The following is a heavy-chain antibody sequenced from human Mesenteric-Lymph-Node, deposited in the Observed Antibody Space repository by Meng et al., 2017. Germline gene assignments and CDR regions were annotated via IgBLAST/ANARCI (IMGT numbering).Heavy chain of an antibody. Sequence: QVHLLQLGAEVKKPGASVSVSCEASGYTFASYGISWLRQAPGQGLEWMGWFVNNVDTYSAQKFQGRVTMTTDTHTSTAFMELRSLRSDDTAVYYCARGTPGRSYSDYWGQGTLVTVSS. D-gene: IGHD3-10*01. V-gene: IGHV1-18*01. CDR1: GYTFASYG. CDR2: FVNNVDT. J-gene: IGHJ4*02. CDR3: ARGTPGRSYSDY.